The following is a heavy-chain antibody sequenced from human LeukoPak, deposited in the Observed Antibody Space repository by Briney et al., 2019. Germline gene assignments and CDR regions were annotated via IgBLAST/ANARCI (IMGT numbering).Heavy chain of an antibody. J-gene: IGHJ4*02. D-gene: IGHD3-22*01. V-gene: IGHV1-69*05. CDR3: AREEYYYDSSGYQFDY. CDR1: GGTFSSYA. CDR2: IIPIFGTA. Sequence: SVKVSCKASGGTFSSYAISWVRQAPGQGLEWMGRIIPIFGTANYAQKFQGRVTITTDESTSTAYMELSSLRSEDTAVYYCAREEYYYDSSGYQFDYWGREPWSPSPQ.